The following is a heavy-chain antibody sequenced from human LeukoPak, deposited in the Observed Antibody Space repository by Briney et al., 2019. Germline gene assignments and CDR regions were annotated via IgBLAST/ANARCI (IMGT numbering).Heavy chain of an antibody. Sequence: PSETLSLTCTVSGGSISSSSYYWGWIRQPPGKGLEWIGSIYYSGSTYYNPSLKSRVTISVGTSNNQFSLKLNSVTAADTAVYYCAREGYCSGGTCYGWIPIDYWGQGTLVTVSS. D-gene: IGHD2-15*01. CDR2: IYYSGST. V-gene: IGHV4-39*07. J-gene: IGHJ4*02. CDR3: AREGYCSGGTCYGWIPIDY. CDR1: GGSISSSSYY.